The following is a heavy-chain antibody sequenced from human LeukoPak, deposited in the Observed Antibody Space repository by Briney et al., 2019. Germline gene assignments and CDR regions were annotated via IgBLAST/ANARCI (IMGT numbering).Heavy chain of an antibody. CDR3: ARVWFAAAGPDAFDI. V-gene: IGHV4-39*07. D-gene: IGHD6-13*01. Sequence: SETLSLTCTVSGGSISSSSYYWGWIRQPPGKGLEWIGSIYYSGSTYYNPSLKSRVTISVDTSKNQFSLKLSSVTAADTAVYYCARVWFAAAGPDAFDIWGQGTMVTVSS. CDR1: GGSISSSSYY. J-gene: IGHJ3*02. CDR2: IYYSGST.